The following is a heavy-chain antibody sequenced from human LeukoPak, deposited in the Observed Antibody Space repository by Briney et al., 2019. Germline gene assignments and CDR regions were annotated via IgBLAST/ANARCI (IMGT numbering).Heavy chain of an antibody. Sequence: GGSLNLSCAASGITFDDYAMQWGRPAPGKGLEWVSLIDWDGGSPYYADSVKGRFTISRDNSKNSLYLQMNSLRPEDTAMYYCAKGDGVATQDPPDYWGQGTLVTVSS. D-gene: IGHD5-12*01. CDR3: AKGDGVATQDPPDY. CDR2: IDWDGGSP. V-gene: IGHV3-43D*03. J-gene: IGHJ4*02. CDR1: GITFDDYA.